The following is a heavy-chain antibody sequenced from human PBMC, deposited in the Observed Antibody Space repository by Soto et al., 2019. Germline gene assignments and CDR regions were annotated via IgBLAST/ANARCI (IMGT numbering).Heavy chain of an antibody. Sequence: SETLSLTCTVSGDSFSSYYWTWIRQPPGKRLEWVAYIFHTGNTNYDPSLKSRVTISVDTSKNQFSLKLRSVTPADTAVYYCAALDGALDYWGPGTLVTVSS. CDR3: AALDGALDY. V-gene: IGHV4-59*01. J-gene: IGHJ4*02. CDR2: IFHTGNT. CDR1: GDSFSSYY. D-gene: IGHD3-10*01.